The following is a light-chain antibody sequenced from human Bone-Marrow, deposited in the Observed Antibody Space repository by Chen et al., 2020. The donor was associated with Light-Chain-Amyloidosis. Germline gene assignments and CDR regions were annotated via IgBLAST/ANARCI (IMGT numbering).Light chain of an antibody. CDR2: DDR. Sequence: SYVLTQPSSVSVAPGQTATIACGGNNIGSTSVHWYQQTPGQAPLLVVYDDRDRPSGIPERLSGSNSGNTASLTISGLQSEDEADYYCCSFAGETLFYVFGTGTKVTVL. V-gene: IGLV3-21*02. CDR1: NIGSTS. J-gene: IGLJ1*01. CDR3: CSFAGETLFYV.